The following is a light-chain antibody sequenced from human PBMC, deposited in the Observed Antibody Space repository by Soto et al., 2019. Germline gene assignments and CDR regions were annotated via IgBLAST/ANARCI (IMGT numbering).Light chain of an antibody. J-gene: IGKJ1*01. CDR2: DAS. CDR3: QQRSNWPPSWT. CDR1: QSVSSY. V-gene: IGKV3-11*01. Sequence: EIVLTQSPATLSLSPGKRATLSCRASQSVSSYLAWYHQKPGQAPRLLIYDASNRATGIPARFSGSGSGTDFTLTISSLEPEDFAVYYCQQRSNWPPSWTFGQGTKVDIK.